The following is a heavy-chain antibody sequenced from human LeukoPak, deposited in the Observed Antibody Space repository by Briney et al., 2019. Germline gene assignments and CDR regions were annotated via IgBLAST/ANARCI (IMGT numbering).Heavy chain of an antibody. V-gene: IGHV3-21*01. D-gene: IGHD2-2*01. Sequence: PGGSLRLSCAASGFTFSSYWMSWVRQAPGKGLEWVSSISSSSSYIYYADSVKGRFTISRDNAKNSLYLQMNSLRAEDTAVYYCARDLSQLDYWGQGTLVTVSS. CDR3: ARDLSQLDY. CDR1: GFTFSSYW. J-gene: IGHJ4*02. CDR2: ISSSSSYI.